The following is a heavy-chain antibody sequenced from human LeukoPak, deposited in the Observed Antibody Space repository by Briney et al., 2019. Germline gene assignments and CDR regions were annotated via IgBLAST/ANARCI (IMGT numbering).Heavy chain of an antibody. CDR3: AKESREVDILTGYYTAGFNWFDP. J-gene: IGHJ5*02. D-gene: IGHD3-9*01. CDR2: ISYDGSNK. CDR1: GFTFSSYA. Sequence: GGPLRLSCAASGFTFSSYAMHWVRQAPGKGLEWVAVISYDGSNKYYADSVKGRFTISRDNSKNTLYLQMNSLRAEDTAVYYCAKESREVDILTGYYTAGFNWFDPWGQGTLVTVSS. V-gene: IGHV3-30*04.